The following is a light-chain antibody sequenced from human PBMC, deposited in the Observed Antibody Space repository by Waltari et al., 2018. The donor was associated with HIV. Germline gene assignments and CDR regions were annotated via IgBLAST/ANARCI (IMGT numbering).Light chain of an antibody. CDR3: EQNYDFLRT. CDR1: RSIRTY. CDR2: SAS. J-gene: IGKJ1*01. Sequence: DIQMTQSPSSLSASVGDSVTFTCRSSRSIRTYLNWYQQISGRPPRLLIFSASSLQSGGPSRFSGGGSETEVTRTINNLLPEDFATYDCEQNYDFLRTFGQGPTVA. V-gene: IGKV1-39*01.